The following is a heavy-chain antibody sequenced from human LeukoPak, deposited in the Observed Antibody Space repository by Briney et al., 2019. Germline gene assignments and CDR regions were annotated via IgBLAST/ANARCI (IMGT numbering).Heavy chain of an antibody. Sequence: PGGSLRLSCAASGFIFSDYSMNWVRQSPGKGLELLSYISVSSGSTIYYADSVRGRFTISRDNSRHTLYLQMNSLRAEDTAVYYCAKDLSYAFDQWGQGTLVTVSS. J-gene: IGHJ4*02. CDR2: ISVSSGSTI. CDR3: AKDLSYAFDQ. D-gene: IGHD3-16*01. CDR1: GFIFSDYS. V-gene: IGHV3-48*04.